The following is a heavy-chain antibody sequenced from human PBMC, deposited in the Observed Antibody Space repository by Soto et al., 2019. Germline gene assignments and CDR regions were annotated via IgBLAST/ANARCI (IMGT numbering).Heavy chain of an antibody. CDR2: ISSSGSTI. Sequence: GSLRLSCAASGFTFSDYYMSWIRQAPGKGLEWVSYISSSGSTIYYADSVKGRFTISRDNAKNSLYLQMNSLRAEDTAVYYCARVPQAYYDFWSGYLGYWGQGTLVTVSS. V-gene: IGHV3-11*01. D-gene: IGHD3-3*01. CDR3: ARVPQAYYDFWSGYLGY. CDR1: GFTFSDYY. J-gene: IGHJ4*02.